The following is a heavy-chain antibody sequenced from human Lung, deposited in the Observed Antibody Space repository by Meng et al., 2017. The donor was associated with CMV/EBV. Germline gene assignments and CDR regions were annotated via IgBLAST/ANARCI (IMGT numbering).Heavy chain of an antibody. CDR2: ITSRSSNT. CDR3: ARDLIRGVVGARPRGPGDL. D-gene: IGHD1-26*01. J-gene: IGHJ4*01. CDR1: GSTFSGYS. V-gene: IGHV3-21*01. Sequence: GEXXKISCVASGSTFSGYSMNWVRQTPGKGLEWVSSITSRSSNTYYSDSVKGRFTISRDNAKNSLYLQMNSLRDEDTAVYYCARDLIRGVVGARPRGPGDLWGHGTLVTVSS.